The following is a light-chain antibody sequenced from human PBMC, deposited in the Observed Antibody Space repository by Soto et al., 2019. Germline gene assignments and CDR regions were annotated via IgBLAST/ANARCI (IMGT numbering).Light chain of an antibody. CDR3: QQYGSSPLIT. J-gene: IGKJ5*01. CDR1: RSLDSGQ. CDR2: GAS. V-gene: IGKV3-20*01. Sequence: EIVLTQSPGTLSLSLGESSTLSCRASRSLDSGQLAWYQQKPGQAPRLLIYGASSRATGIPDRFSGSGSGTDFTLTISRLEPEDFAVYYCQQYGSSPLITFGQGTRLEIK.